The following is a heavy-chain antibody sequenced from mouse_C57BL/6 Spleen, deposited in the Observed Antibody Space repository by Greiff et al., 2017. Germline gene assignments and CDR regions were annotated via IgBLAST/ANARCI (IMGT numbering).Heavy chain of an antibody. CDR1: GFTFSDYY. D-gene: IGHD4-1*01. CDR3: ARRASWDGGYAMDD. Sequence: EVKLVESGGGLVQPGGSLKLSCAASGFTFSDYYMYWVRQTPEKRLEWVAYISNGGGSTYYPDTVKGRFTISRDNAKNTLYLQRSRLTSEDTAMYYCARRASWDGGYAMDDWGQGTSVTVSS. J-gene: IGHJ4*01. V-gene: IGHV5-12*01. CDR2: ISNGGGST.